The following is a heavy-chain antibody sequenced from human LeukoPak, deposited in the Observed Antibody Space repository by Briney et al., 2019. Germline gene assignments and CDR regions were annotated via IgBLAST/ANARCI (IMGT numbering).Heavy chain of an antibody. CDR3: ARDQELLWFGGLLSDNWFDP. J-gene: IGHJ5*02. CDR1: GGSISSGSYY. CDR2: IYTSGST. Sequence: PSQTLSLTCTVSGGSISSGSYYWRWIRQPAGKGLEWIGRIYTSGSTNYNPFLKSRVTISVDTSKNQFSLKLSSVTAADTAVYYCARDQELLWFGGLLSDNWFDPWGQGTLVTVSS. V-gene: IGHV4-61*02. D-gene: IGHD3-10*01.